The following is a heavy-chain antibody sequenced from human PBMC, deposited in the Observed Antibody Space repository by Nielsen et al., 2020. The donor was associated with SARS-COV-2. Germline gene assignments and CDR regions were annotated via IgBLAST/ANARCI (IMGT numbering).Heavy chain of an antibody. J-gene: IGHJ4*02. V-gene: IGHV2-70*11. D-gene: IGHD5-18*01. Sequence: TLSLTCTVSGCSISSYYWSWIRQPPGKALEWLARIDWDDDKYYSTSLKTRLTISKDTSKNQVVLTMTNMDPVDTATYYCAREPVDTAMGVDYWGQGTLVTVSS. CDR3: AREPVDTAMGVDY. CDR2: IDWDDDK. CDR1: GCSISSYYW.